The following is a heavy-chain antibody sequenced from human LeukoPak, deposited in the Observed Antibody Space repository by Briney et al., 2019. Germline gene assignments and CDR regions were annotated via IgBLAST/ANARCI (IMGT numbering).Heavy chain of an antibody. V-gene: IGHV3-74*01. CDR2: TNSDGSGT. CDR1: GFTFSRFW. CDR3: GKGCWALGF. D-gene: IGHD4/OR15-4a*01. Sequence: GGSQRLSCAASGFTFSRFWMVWVRQAPGKGLVWVSHTNSDGSGTNYADSVKGRFTISRDNAKNTLYLQMNSLRAEDTAVYYCGKGCWALGFWGQGNLGTVFS. J-gene: IGHJ4*03.